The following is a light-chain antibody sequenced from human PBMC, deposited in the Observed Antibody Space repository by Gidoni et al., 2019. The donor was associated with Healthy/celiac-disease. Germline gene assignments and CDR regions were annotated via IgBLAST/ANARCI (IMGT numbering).Light chain of an antibody. CDR3: QQSYSTLPWT. V-gene: IGKV1-39*01. CDR1: QSISSY. J-gene: IGKJ1*01. Sequence: DIQMTQSPSSLSASVGDRVTITCRASQSISSYLNWYQQKPGKAPKLLIYAASSLQSWVPSRFSGSGSGTDFTLTISSLQPEDFATYYCQQSYSTLPWTFCQGTKVEIK. CDR2: AAS.